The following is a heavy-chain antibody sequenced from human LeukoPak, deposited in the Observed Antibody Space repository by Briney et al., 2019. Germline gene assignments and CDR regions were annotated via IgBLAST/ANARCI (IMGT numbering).Heavy chain of an antibody. CDR3: AKRLYCSTTTCYGFDY. V-gene: IGHV3-23*01. J-gene: IGHJ4*02. CDR1: GFTFSSHA. D-gene: IGHD2-2*01. CDR2: ISASDDTT. Sequence: PGGSLRLSCAASGFTFSSHAMSWVRRAPGKGLEWVSAISASDDTTYYADSVKGRFTISRDNSKNTLYLQMNSLRAEDTAVYYCAKRLYCSTTTCYGFDYWGQGTLVTVSS.